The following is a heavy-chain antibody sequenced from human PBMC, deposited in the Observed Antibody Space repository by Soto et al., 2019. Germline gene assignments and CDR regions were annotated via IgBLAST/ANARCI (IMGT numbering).Heavy chain of an antibody. V-gene: IGHV4-31*03. CDR1: GGSISSGGYY. J-gene: IGHJ4*02. Sequence: PSETLSLTCTVSGGSISSGGYYWSWIRQHPGKGLEWIGYIYYSGSTYYNPSLKSRVTISVDTSKNQFSLKLSSVTAADTAVYYCARLTGTTSKIDYWGQGTLVTVSS. CDR3: ARLTGTTSKIDY. CDR2: IYYSGST. D-gene: IGHD1-7*01.